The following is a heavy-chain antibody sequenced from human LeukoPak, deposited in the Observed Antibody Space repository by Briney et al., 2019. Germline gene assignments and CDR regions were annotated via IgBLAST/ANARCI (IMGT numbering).Heavy chain of an antibody. V-gene: IGHV3-48*01. CDR2: IRSSSSTM. CDR1: GFTFSSYA. Sequence: GGSLRLSCAASGFTFSSYAMSWVRQAPGKGLEWVSNIRSSSSTMYYADSVKGRFTISRDNAKSSLYLQMNSLRAEDTAVYYCARDEYSSGWSYISSYYMDVWGKGTTVTVSS. D-gene: IGHD6-19*01. CDR3: ARDEYSSGWSYISSYYMDV. J-gene: IGHJ6*03.